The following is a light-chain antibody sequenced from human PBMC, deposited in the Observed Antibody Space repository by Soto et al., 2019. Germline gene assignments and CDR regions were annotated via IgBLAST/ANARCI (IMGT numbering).Light chain of an antibody. J-gene: IGLJ2*01. CDR3: SSYTSSSVV. CDR2: EVI. Sequence: QSALTQPRSVSGSPGHSVTISCTGTSSDVGAYNYVSWYQQHPGKAPKLIIYEVINRPSGVSNRFSGSKSGNTASLTISGLQAEDEADYYCSSYTSSSVVFGGGTKLTVL. V-gene: IGLV2-14*01. CDR1: SSDVGAYNY.